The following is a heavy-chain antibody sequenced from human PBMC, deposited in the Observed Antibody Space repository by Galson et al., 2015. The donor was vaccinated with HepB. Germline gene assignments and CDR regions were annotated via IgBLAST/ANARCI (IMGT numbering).Heavy chain of an antibody. CDR1: GFEFSDYF. J-gene: IGHJ4*02. D-gene: IGHD4-23*01. CDR2: IASNPLYT. CDR3: VKAVTPAVTPADS. Sequence: SLRLSCAASGFEFSDYFMSWIRQAPGKGLEWVSYIASNPLYTDYADSVKGRFTISRDDAKKTLFLQMNSLRVDDTAVYYCVKAVTPAVTPADSWGQGILVSVSS. V-gene: IGHV3-11*06.